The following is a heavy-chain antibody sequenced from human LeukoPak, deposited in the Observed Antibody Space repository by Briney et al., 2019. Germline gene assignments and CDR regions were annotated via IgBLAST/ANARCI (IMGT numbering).Heavy chain of an antibody. CDR2: TIPIFGTA. J-gene: IGHJ5*02. V-gene: IGHV1-69*01. CDR3: ARIDNTYCTNGVCAPGNWFDP. D-gene: IGHD2-8*01. Sequence: GASVKVSCKASGGTFSSYAISWVRQAPGQGLEWMGGTIPIFGTANYAQKFQGRVTITADESTRTAYMELSSLRSEDTAVYYCARIDNTYCTNGVCAPGNWFDPWGQGTLVTVSS. CDR1: GGTFSSYA.